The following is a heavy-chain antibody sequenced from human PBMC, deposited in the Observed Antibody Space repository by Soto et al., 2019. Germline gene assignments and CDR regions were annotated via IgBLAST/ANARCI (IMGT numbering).Heavy chain of an antibody. V-gene: IGHV1-69*06. CDR1: GGTFSSYA. J-gene: IGHJ6*02. CDR2: IIPIFGTA. CDR3: ASSATEITIFVVVIRSTPWWMDV. Sequence: QVQLVQSGAEVKKPGSSVKVSCKASGGTFSSYAISWVRQAPGQGLEWMGGIIPIFGTANYAQKFQGRVTITADKSTSKAYMELSRMRAEDTAVYYCASSATEITIFVVVIRSTPWWMDVLGQGTTVTVSS. D-gene: IGHD3-3*01.